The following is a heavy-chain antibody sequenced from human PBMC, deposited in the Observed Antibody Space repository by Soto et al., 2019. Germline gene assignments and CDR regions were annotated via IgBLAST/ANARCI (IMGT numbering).Heavy chain of an antibody. V-gene: IGHV3-30*18. D-gene: IGHD3-3*01. CDR3: AKDLKDTYYDFWSGQVPADGYSSGWYPDY. Sequence: PGGSLRLSCAASGFTFSSYGMHWVRQAPGKGLEWVAVISYDGSNKYYADSVKGRFTISRDNSKNTLYLQMNSLRAEDTAVYYCAKDLKDTYYDFWSGQVPADGYSSGWYPDYWGQGTQVTVSS. CDR1: GFTFSSYG. J-gene: IGHJ4*02. CDR2: ISYDGSNK.